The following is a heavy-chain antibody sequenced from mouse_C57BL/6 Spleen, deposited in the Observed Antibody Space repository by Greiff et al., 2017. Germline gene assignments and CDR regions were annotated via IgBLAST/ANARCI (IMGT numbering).Heavy chain of an antibody. CDR2: SRNKANDYTT. CDR3: ARDAFYYGYDGGAMDY. CDR1: GFTFSDFY. V-gene: IGHV7-1*01. Sequence: DVKLVESGGGLVQSGRSLRLSCATSGFTFSDFYMEWVRQAPGKGLEWIAASRNKANDYTTEYSASVKGRFIVSRDTSQSILYLQMNALRAEDTAIYYCARDAFYYGYDGGAMDYWGQGTSVTVSS. D-gene: IGHD2-2*01. J-gene: IGHJ4*01.